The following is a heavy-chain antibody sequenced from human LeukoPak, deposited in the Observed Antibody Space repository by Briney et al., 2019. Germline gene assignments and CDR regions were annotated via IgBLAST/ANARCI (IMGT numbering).Heavy chain of an antibody. D-gene: IGHD1-26*01. CDR3: ARTRALGGSYLDAFDI. V-gene: IGHV4-61*02. CDR2: IYTSGST. Sequence: SETLSLTCTVSGGSISSGSYYWSWIRQPAGKGLEWIGRIYTSGSTNYNPSLKSRVTISVDTSKNQFSLKLSSVTAADTAVYYCARTRALGGSYLDAFDIWGQGTMVTVSS. J-gene: IGHJ3*02. CDR1: GGSISSGSYY.